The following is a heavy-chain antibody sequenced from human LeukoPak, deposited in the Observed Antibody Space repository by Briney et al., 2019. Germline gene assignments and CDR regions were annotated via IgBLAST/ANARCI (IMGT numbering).Heavy chain of an antibody. J-gene: IGHJ4*02. CDR3: ASFPSSGTTRMFDY. Sequence: GGSLRLSCAASGFTFSSYAMSWVRQAPGKGLEWVSSISSSSSYIYYADSVKGRFTISRDNAKNSLYLQMNSLRAEDTAVYYCASFPSSGTTRMFDYWGQGTLVTVSS. V-gene: IGHV3-21*01. D-gene: IGHD1-1*01. CDR1: GFTFSSYA. CDR2: ISSSSSYI.